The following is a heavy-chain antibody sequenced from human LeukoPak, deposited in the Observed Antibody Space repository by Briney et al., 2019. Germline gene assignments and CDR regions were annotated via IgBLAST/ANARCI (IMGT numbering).Heavy chain of an antibody. V-gene: IGHV1-69*13. Sequence: ASVRVSCKASGYTFSDYYLHWVRQAPGQGLEWMGGIIPIFGTANYAQKFQGRVTITADESTSTAYMELSSLRSEDTAVYYCASDYGGNKYYFDYWGQGTLVTVSS. CDR3: ASDYGGNKYYFDY. CDR1: GYTFSDYY. D-gene: IGHD4-23*01. CDR2: IIPIFGTA. J-gene: IGHJ4*02.